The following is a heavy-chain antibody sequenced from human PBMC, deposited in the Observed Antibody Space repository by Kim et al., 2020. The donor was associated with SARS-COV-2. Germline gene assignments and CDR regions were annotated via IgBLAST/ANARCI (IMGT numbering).Heavy chain of an antibody. J-gene: IGHJ4*02. CDR3: ARLVDGTVGAQE. D-gene: IGHD1-26*01. CDR1: GGSISSDGYY. CDR2: IKYTGST. Sequence: SETLSLTCTVSGGSISSDGYYWSWIRQHPGKGLEWLGYIKYTGSTYYNPSLQSRVTISVDTSKNHFSLKLSSVTAAGTAMYYCARLVDGTVGAQEWGQGTLVTVSS. V-gene: IGHV4-31*03.